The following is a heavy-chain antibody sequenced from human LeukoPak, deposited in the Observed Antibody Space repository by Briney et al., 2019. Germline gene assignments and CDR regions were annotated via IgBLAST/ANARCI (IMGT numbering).Heavy chain of an antibody. CDR1: GFTFSSYW. CDR3: ASGGTYYDFWSGSRWVDY. V-gene: IGHV3-7*01. J-gene: IGHJ4*02. Sequence: GGSLRLSCAASGFTFSSYWMSWVRQAPGKGLEWVANIKQDGSEKYYVDSVKGRFTISRDNAKNSLYLQMNSLRAEDTAVYYCASGGTYYDFWSGSRWVDYWGQGTLATVSS. D-gene: IGHD3-3*01. CDR2: IKQDGSEK.